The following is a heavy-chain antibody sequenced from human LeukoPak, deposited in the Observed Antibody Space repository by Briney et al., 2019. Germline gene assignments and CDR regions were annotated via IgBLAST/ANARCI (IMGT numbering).Heavy chain of an antibody. J-gene: IGHJ4*02. CDR1: GFTYSSYA. CDR2: IRGSGEST. V-gene: IGHV3-23*01. CDR3: AQVRADFGRYFGS. D-gene: IGHD3-9*01. Sequence: GGSLRLSCAASGFTYSSYAMSWVRQALGRGLEWVSSIRGSGESTYYTDSVKGRFTISRDNSQNTLYLQMNSLRGEDTAVYYCAQVRADFGRYFGSWGRGTLVTVSS.